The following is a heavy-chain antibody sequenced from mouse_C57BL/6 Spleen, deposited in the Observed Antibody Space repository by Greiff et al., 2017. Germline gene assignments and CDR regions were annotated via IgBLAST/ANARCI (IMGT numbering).Heavy chain of an antibody. CDR1: GYTFTDYY. CDR2: IGPGSGST. D-gene: IGHD1-1*01. Sequence: VQLQQSGAELVKPGASVKISCKASGYTFTDYYIYWVKQRPGQGLEWIGKIGPGSGSTYYNEKLKGKATLTADKSSSTDYMQLSSLTSEDSAVYCCARGRVYYGSSFAYWGQGTLVTVSA. J-gene: IGHJ3*01. CDR3: ARGRVYYGSSFAY. V-gene: IGHV1-77*01.